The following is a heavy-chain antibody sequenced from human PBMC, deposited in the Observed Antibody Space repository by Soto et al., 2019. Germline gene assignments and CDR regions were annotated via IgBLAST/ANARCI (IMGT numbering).Heavy chain of an antibody. CDR3: ANDAPPLLC. CDR1: GFTFSSYA. D-gene: IGHD2-2*01. Sequence: EVQLLESGGGLVQPGGSLRLSCAASGFTFSSYAMSWVRQAPGKGLEWVSTINTSGGRTYYADSVKGRFTISRDNSKNTLYLQMTSLRAEDTAVYYCANDAPPLLCWGQGTLVTVSS. J-gene: IGHJ4*02. V-gene: IGHV3-23*01. CDR2: INTSGGRT.